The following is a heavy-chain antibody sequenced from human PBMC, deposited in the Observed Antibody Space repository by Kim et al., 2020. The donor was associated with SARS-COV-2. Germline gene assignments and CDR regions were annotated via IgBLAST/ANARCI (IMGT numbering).Heavy chain of an antibody. V-gene: IGHV6-1*01. CDR3: AREMYGSGSYDY. J-gene: IGHJ4*02. Sequence: DYAVSVKSRITINPATSKSQFSLQLNSVTPEDTAVYYCAREMYGSGSYDYWGQGTLVTVSS. D-gene: IGHD3-10*01.